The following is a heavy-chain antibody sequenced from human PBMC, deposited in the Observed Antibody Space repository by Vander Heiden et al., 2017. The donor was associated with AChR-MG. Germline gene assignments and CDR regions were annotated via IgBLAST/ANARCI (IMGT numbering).Heavy chain of an antibody. J-gene: IGHJ3*02. D-gene: IGHD6-19*01. V-gene: IGHV1-2*02. CDR3: AREVAVSVFSGWYHGAFDI. Sequence: QVQLVQSGAEVKKPGASVKVSCKASGYTFTGYYMHWVRQAPGQGLEWMGWINPNSGGTNYAQKFQGRVTMTRDTSISTAYMELSRLRSDDTAVYYCAREVAVSVFSGWYHGAFDIWGQGTMVTVSS. CDR1: GYTFTGYY. CDR2: INPNSGGT.